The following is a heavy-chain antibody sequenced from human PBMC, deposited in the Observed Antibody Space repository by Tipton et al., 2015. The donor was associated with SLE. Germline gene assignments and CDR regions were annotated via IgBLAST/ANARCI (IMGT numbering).Heavy chain of an antibody. CDR2: IFGTGGS. Sequence: TLSLTCSVSGGSIRSYYWSWIRQPPGKQLEWIGSIFGTGGSNYNPSLESRVTISRDPSKNQFSLKLSSVTAADTAVYYCAREPVYYYYYMDVWGKGTTVTVSS. J-gene: IGHJ6*03. CDR3: AREPVYYYYYMDV. CDR1: GGSIRSYY. V-gene: IGHV4-59*12.